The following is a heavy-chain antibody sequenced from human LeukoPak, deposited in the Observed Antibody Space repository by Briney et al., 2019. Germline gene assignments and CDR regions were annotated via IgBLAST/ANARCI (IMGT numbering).Heavy chain of an antibody. D-gene: IGHD1-26*01. CDR2: LGGSGSA. V-gene: IGHV3-23*01. CDR1: GFTLSRYW. Sequence: QTGGSLRLSCAASGFTLSRYWMSWVRQAPGKGLEWVSGLGGSGSAYYADSVKGRFSISRDNSKNTLYLQMDNLRAEDTAVYYCAKRGAEVGETVAPGDYWGQGTLLTVSS. J-gene: IGHJ4*02. CDR3: AKRGAEVGETVAPGDY.